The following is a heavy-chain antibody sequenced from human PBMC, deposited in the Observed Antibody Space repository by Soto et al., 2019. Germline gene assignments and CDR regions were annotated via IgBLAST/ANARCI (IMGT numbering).Heavy chain of an antibody. D-gene: IGHD6-13*01. J-gene: IGHJ4*02. CDR1: GFTFSSYG. V-gene: IGHV3-33*01. CDR3: ARDRSSSLFCLDY. Sequence: QVQLVESGGGVVQPGRSLRLSCAASGFTFSSYGMQRVRQAPGKGLEWVAVIWYDGSNKYYADSVKGRFTISRDNSKHTLYLQMNSLRAEDTAVYYCARDRSSSLFCLDYWGQVTLVTVAS. CDR2: IWYDGSNK.